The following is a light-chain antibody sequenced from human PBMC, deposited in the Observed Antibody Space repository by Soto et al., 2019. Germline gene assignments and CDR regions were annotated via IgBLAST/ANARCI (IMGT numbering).Light chain of an antibody. CDR3: SSYTASNTLV. V-gene: IGLV2-14*01. Sequence: QSALTQPASVSGSPGQSITISCTGINSDVGGYNYVYWYQQHPGKAPKLMIYDVSNRPSGVSDRFSGSKSDNTASLTISGLQAEDEADYYCSSYTASNTLVFGGGTKLTVL. CDR2: DVS. J-gene: IGLJ3*02. CDR1: NSDVGGYNY.